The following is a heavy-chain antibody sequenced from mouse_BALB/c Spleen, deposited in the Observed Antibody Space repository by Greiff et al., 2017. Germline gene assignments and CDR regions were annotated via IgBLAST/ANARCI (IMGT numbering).Heavy chain of an antibody. CDR2: ISYSGST. CDR3: ARAGYYGSSRYWYFDV. J-gene: IGHJ1*01. V-gene: IGHV3-8*02. CDR1: GDSITSGY. D-gene: IGHD1-1*01. Sequence: EVQLQQSGPSLVKPSQTLSLTCSVTGDSITSGYWNWIRKFPGNKLEYMGYISYSGSTYYNPSLKSRISITRDTSKNQYYLQLNSVTTEDTATYYCARAGYYGSSRYWYFDVWGAGTTVTVSS.